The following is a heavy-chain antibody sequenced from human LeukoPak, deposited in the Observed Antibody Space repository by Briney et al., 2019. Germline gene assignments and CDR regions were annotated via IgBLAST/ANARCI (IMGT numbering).Heavy chain of an antibody. D-gene: IGHD5-12*01. CDR3: ASGYGSSFDY. J-gene: IGHJ4*02. V-gene: IGHV3-21*01. CDR1: GFTLRSYS. Sequence: GGSLRLSCAASGFTLRSYSMNCVRQSPGKGLEWVSSITSSSSYLFYADSVKGRFTISRDNVKNSLYLQMNSLRAEDTAVYYCASGYGSSFDYWGQGTLVTVSS. CDR2: ITSSSSYL.